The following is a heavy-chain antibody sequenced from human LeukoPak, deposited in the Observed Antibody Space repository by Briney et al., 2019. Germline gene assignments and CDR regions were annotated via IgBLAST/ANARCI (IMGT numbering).Heavy chain of an antibody. CDR1: GGSSSGYY. J-gene: IGHJ4*02. CDR2: INHSGST. CDR3: ARVSRLNTMIVAYFDY. V-gene: IGHV4-34*01. D-gene: IGHD3-22*01. Sequence: PSETLSPTCAVYGGSSSGYYWSWIRQPPGKGLEWIGEINHSGSTNYNPSLKSRVTISVDTSKNQFSLKLSSVTAADTAVYYCARVSRLNTMIVAYFDYWGQGTLVTVSS.